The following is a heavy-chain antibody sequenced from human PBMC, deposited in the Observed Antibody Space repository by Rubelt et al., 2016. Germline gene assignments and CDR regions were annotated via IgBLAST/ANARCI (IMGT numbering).Heavy chain of an antibody. D-gene: IGHD4-17*01. Sequence: QVQLVQSGAEVKKPGASVKVSCKASGYTFTSYYMHWVRQAPGQGLEWMGIINPSGGSTSYAQRCQGRGTRTRDTSTSTVYMERSSLRSEDTAVYYCAREQETTVTIEGVLGYWGQGTLVTVSS. V-gene: IGHV1-46*01. J-gene: IGHJ4*02. CDR3: AREQETTVTIEGVLGY. CDR1: GYTFTSYY. CDR2: INPSGGST.